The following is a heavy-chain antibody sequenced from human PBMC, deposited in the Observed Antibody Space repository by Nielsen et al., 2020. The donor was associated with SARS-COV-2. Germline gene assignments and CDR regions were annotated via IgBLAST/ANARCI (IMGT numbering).Heavy chain of an antibody. V-gene: IGHV4-34*01. D-gene: IGHD2-21*02. CDR3: ARSPVTAGTLDY. CDR1: GGSISSYY. Sequence: SEALSLTCTVSGGSISSYYWSWIRQPPGKGLEWIGEINHSGSTNYNPSLKSRVTISVDTSKNQFSLKLSSVTAADTAVYYCARSPVTAGTLDYWGQGTLVTVSS. J-gene: IGHJ4*02. CDR2: INHSGST.